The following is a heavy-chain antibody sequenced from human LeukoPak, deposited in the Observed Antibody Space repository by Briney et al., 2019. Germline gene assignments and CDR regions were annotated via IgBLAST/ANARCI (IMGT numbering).Heavy chain of an antibody. V-gene: IGHV3-7*01. CDR1: GFSLSDYW. CDR3: ARESTRERPGC. CDR2: IDQDESVK. D-gene: IGHD1-1*01. J-gene: IGHJ4*02. Sequence: GGSLRLSCAASGFSLSDYWMSWVRQAPGKGLEWVANIDQDESVKNYVDSVKGRFTISRDDAKNSLYLQMSSLRVEDTTVYYCARESTRERPGCWGQGTLVTVSS.